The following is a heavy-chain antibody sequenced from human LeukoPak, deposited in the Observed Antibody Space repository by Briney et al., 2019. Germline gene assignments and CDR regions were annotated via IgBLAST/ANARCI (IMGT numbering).Heavy chain of an antibody. CDR1: GFTFSSYG. Sequence: GGSLRLSCAASGFTFSSYGMHWVRQAPGKGLEWVAVISYDGSNKYYADSVKGRFTISRDNSKNTLYLQMNSLRAEDTAVYCCAKGPLVTEEYYYYYGMDVWGQGTTVTVSS. V-gene: IGHV3-30*18. CDR3: AKGPLVTEEYYYYYGMDV. D-gene: IGHD4-11*01. J-gene: IGHJ6*02. CDR2: ISYDGSNK.